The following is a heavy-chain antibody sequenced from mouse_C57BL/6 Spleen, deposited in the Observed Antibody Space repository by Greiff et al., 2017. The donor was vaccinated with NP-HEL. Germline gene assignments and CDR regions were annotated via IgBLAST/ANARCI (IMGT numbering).Heavy chain of an antibody. CDR3: ANWDWYFDV. D-gene: IGHD4-1*01. V-gene: IGHV1-76*01. CDR1: GYTFTDYY. Sequence: VQLQQSGAELVRPGASVKLSCKASGYTFTDYYINWVKQRPGQGLEWIARIYPGSGNTYYNEKFKGKATLTAEKSSSTAYMQLSRLTSEDSAVYFCANWDWYFDVWGTGTTVTVSS. CDR2: IYPGSGNT. J-gene: IGHJ1*03.